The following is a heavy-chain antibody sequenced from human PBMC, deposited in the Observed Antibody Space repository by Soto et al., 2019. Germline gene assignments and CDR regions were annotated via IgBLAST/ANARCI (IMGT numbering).Heavy chain of an antibody. J-gene: IGHJ4*02. CDR2: ISAYNGKT. D-gene: IGHD6-19*01. V-gene: IGHV1-18*01. CDR3: ARSEYSSGWPWDPPAH. Sequence: ASVKVSCKASGYTFNAHGIYWVRQAPGQGLEWLGWISAYNGKTNYVQNLQGRVTMTTDTPTTTAYMELRSLRSDDTAVYYCARSEYSSGWPWDPPAHWGQGTLVTSPQ. CDR1: GYTFNAHG.